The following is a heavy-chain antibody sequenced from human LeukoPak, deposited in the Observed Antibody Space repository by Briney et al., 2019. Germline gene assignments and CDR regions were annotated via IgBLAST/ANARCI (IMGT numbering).Heavy chain of an antibody. CDR1: GSTFTSYY. V-gene: IGHV1-46*01. CDR2: INPSGGST. D-gene: IGHD5-24*01. CDR3: ARALYNPRRWFDP. J-gene: IGHJ5*02. Sequence: GASVKVSCKASGSTFTSYYMHWVRRAPGQGLEWMGIINPSGGSTSYAQKFQGRVTMTRDTSTSTVYMELSSLRSEDTAVYYCARALYNPRRWFDPWGQGPLVTVSS.